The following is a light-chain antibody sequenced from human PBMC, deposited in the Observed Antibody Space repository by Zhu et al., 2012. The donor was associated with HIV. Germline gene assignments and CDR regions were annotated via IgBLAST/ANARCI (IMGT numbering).Light chain of an antibody. V-gene: IGKV1-39*01. CDR3: QQSYKTPPGT. CDR2: AAS. Sequence: DIQMTQFPSSLSAALGDRVSITCRASQSINNYLNWYQQKPGKAPKLLIYAASSLQSGVPSRFSGSGSGTDSTLTISSLQPEDFATYYCQQSYKTPPGTFGPGTKV. J-gene: IGKJ3*01. CDR1: QSINNY.